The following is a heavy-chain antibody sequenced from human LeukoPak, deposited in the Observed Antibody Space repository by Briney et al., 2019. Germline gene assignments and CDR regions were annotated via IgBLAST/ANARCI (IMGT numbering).Heavy chain of an antibody. J-gene: IGHJ6*02. CDR1: GYTFTSYD. D-gene: IGHD4-4*01. CDR3: ARGDDYTGGYGMDV. CDR2: MNPNSGNT. V-gene: IGHV1-8*01. Sequence: ASVKVSCEASGYTFTSYDINWVRQATGQGLEWMGWMNPNSGNTGYAQKFQGRVTMTRNTSISTAYMELSSLRSEDTAVYYCARGDDYTGGYGMDVWGQGTTVTVSS.